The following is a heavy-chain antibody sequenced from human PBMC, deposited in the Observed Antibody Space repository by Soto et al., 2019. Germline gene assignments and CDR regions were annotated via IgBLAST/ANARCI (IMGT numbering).Heavy chain of an antibody. Sequence: SETLSLTCAVYGGSFSGYYWSWIRQPPGKGLEWIGEINHSGSTNYNPSLKSRVTISVDTSKNQFSLKLSSVTAADTAVYYCARHPRAVCSGGSCYSFPRSKIYYFDYWGQGTLVTVSS. V-gene: IGHV4-34*01. J-gene: IGHJ4*02. CDR3: ARHPRAVCSGGSCYSFPRSKIYYFDY. CDR2: INHSGST. CDR1: GGSFSGYY. D-gene: IGHD2-15*01.